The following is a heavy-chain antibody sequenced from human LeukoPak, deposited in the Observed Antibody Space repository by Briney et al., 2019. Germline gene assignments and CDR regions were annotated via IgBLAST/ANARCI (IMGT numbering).Heavy chain of an antibody. CDR1: GGSISSSSYY. Sequence: SETLSLTCTVSGGSISSSSYYWGWIRQPPGKGLEWIGSIYYSGSTYYNPSLKSRVTISVDTSKNQFSLKLSSVPAADTAVYYCASRDTAMWDYWGQGTLVTVSS. CDR2: IYYSGST. J-gene: IGHJ4*02. CDR3: ASRDTAMWDY. V-gene: IGHV4-39*01. D-gene: IGHD5-18*01.